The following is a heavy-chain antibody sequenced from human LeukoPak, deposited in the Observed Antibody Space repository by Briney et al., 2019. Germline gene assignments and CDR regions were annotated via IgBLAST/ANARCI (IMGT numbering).Heavy chain of an antibody. CDR1: GGSISSGGYY. CDR3: ARDDTVVVGATWDAFDI. Sequence: SETLSLTCTVSGGSISSGGYYWSWIRQHPGKGLEWIGYIYYSGSTYYNPSLKSRVTMSVDTSKNQFSLKLSSVTAADTAVYYCARDDTVVVGATWDAFDIWGQGTMVTVSS. CDR2: IYYSGST. J-gene: IGHJ3*02. V-gene: IGHV4-31*03. D-gene: IGHD1-26*01.